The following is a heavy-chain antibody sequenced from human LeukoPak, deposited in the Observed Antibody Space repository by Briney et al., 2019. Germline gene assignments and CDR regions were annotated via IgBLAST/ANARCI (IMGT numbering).Heavy chain of an antibody. J-gene: IGHJ4*02. CDR1: GFTFSSYA. Sequence: GGSLRLSCVASGFTFSSYAMTWVRQAPGKGLEWVSAISGSGGSTYYAASVKGRFTISRDNSKNTLYLQMNSLRAEDTAVYYCAKDRYYYDSSALQYYFDYWGQGTLVTVSS. D-gene: IGHD3-22*01. CDR3: AKDRYYYDSSALQYYFDY. CDR2: ISGSGGST. V-gene: IGHV3-23*01.